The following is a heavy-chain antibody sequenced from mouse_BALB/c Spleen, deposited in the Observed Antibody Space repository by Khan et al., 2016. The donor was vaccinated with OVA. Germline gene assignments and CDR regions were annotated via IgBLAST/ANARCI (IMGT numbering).Heavy chain of an antibody. V-gene: IGHV1-77*01. D-gene: IGHD1-2*01. Sequence: QVQLQQSGAELARPGASVKLSCKASGYTFTDYYINWVKQRPGQGLEWIGEISPGSGDTYYNERFKGKTTLTADKSSSTAYMQLSGLKSEAAAVYFCERGNYFGDSFAYWGQGTLVTVSA. CDR2: ISPGSGDT. CDR1: GYTFTDYY. J-gene: IGHJ3*01. CDR3: ERGNYFGDSFAY.